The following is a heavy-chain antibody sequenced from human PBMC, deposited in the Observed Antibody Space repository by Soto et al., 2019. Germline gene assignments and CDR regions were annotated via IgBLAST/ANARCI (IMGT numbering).Heavy chain of an antibody. CDR1: GFTFSSYS. D-gene: IGHD2-15*01. CDR2: ISSSSSYI. Sequence: PGGSLRLSCAASGFTFSSYSMNWVRQAPGKGLEWVSSISSSSSYIYYADSVKGRFTISRDNAKNSLYLQMNSLRAEDTAVYYCARDSYRSGGSCYFYYYGMDVWGQGTTVTVSS. V-gene: IGHV3-21*01. J-gene: IGHJ6*02. CDR3: ARDSYRSGGSCYFYYYGMDV.